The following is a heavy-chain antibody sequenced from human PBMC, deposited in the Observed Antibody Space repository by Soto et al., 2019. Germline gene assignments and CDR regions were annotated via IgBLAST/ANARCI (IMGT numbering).Heavy chain of an antibody. CDR1: GYTFINYD. CDR3: ARMASSGTLNWFDP. CDR2: MNPGSGKT. J-gene: IGHJ5*02. V-gene: IGHV1-8*02. Sequence: ASVKVSCKASGYTFINYDISWVRQATGQGLEWMGWMNPGSGKTGYANKFQGRVTMTRDASTSTAHLELSSLTSEDTAVYYCARMASSGTLNWFDPWGQGTLVTAPQ.